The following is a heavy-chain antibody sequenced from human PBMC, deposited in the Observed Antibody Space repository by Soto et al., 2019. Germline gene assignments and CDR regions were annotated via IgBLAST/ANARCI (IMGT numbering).Heavy chain of an antibody. CDR3: AHPRGYGVFDAYDI. J-gene: IGHJ3*02. CDR1: GFTFSTYA. V-gene: IGHV3-23*01. CDR2: LSPTGGET. Sequence: VSLRLSCVASGFTFSTYAMSWVRQAPGKGLEWVSALSPTGGETYYADSVKGRFTISRDNSMNALYLQMNSLRVDDTAVYYCAHPRGYGVFDAYDIWGQGTMVTVSS. D-gene: IGHD4-17*01.